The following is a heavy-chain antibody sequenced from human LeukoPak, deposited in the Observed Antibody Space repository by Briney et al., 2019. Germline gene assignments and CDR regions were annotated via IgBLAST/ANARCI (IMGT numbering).Heavy chain of an antibody. J-gene: IGHJ4*02. V-gene: IGHV1-69*04. CDR2: IIPIVGIA. D-gene: IGHD6-19*01. Sequence: GASVKVSCKASGGTFSSYAISWVRLAPGQRLEWIGRIIPIVGIANYAQKFQSRVTITADKSTSTAYMELSSLRSEDTAVYYCAQAVAGPFDYWGQGTLVTVSS. CDR3: AQAVAGPFDY. CDR1: GGTFSSYA.